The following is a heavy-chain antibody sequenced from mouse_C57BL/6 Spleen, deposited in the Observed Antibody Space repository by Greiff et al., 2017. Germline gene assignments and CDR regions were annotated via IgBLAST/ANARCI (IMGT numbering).Heavy chain of an antibody. V-gene: IGHV10-1*01. D-gene: IGHD1-1*01. J-gene: IGHJ4*01. CDR1: GFSFNTYA. CDR3: VRSYYGSSHMDY. CDR2: IRSKSNNYAT. Sequence: DVKLQESGGGFVQPKGSLKLSCAASGFSFNTYAMNWVRQAPGQGLEWVARIRSKSNNYATYYADSVKDRFTISRDDSESMLYLQMNNLKTEDTAMYYCVRSYYGSSHMDYWGQGTSVTVSS.